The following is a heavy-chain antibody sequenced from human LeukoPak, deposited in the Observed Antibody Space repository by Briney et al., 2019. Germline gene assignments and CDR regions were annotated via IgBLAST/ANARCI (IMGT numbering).Heavy chain of an antibody. V-gene: IGHV3-7*01. CDR2: IKQDGSEK. CDR3: AKISGYYPSDY. CDR1: GFTFSDYY. J-gene: IGHJ4*02. Sequence: PGGSLRLSCAASGFTFSDYYMSWIRQAPGKGLEWVANIKQDGSEKYYVDSVKGRFTISRDNAKNSLYLQMYSLRAEDTAVYYCAKISGYYPSDYWGQGTLVTVSS. D-gene: IGHD3-22*01.